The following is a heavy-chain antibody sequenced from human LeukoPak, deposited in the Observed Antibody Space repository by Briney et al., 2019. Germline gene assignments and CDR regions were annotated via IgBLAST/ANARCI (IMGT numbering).Heavy chain of an antibody. CDR2: IRYSGSA. CDR3: ARLVYDSRGYVFDY. D-gene: IGHD3-22*01. J-gene: IGHJ4*02. V-gene: IGHV4-59*08. Sequence: PSETLSLTCTVSGDSISTYYWSWIRQPPGKGLEWVGYIRYSGSANYNPSLRSRVTISIDTSKNQFSLKLSSVTAADTAVYHCARLVYDSRGYVFDYWGQGTLVTVCS. CDR1: GDSISTYY.